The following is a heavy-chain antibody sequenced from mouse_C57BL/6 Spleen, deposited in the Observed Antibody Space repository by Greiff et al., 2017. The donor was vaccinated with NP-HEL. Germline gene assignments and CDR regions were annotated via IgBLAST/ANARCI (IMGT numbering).Heavy chain of an antibody. CDR2: IYPRSGNT. Sequence: QVHVKQSGAELARPGASVKLSCKASGYTFTSYGISWVKQRTGQGLEWIGEIYPRSGNTYYNEKFKGKATLTADKSSSTAYMELRSLTSEDSAVYFCARSRGTTVVAPGWAYWGQGTLVTVSA. CDR3: ARSRGTTVVAPGWAY. D-gene: IGHD1-1*01. V-gene: IGHV1-81*01. CDR1: GYTFTSYG. J-gene: IGHJ3*01.